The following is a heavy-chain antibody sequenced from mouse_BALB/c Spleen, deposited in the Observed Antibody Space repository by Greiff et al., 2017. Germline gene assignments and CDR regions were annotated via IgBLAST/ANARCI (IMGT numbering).Heavy chain of an antibody. CDR1: GFTFSSFG. V-gene: IGHV5-17*02. CDR2: ISSGSSTI. J-gene: IGHJ1*01. CDR3: ARSYDGYYGWYFDD. Sequence: EVQVVESGGGLVQPGGSRKLSCAASGFTFSSFGMHWVRQTPEKGLEWVAYISSGSSTIYYADTVKGRFTISRDNPKNTLFLQMTSLRSEDTAMYYCARSYDGYYGWYFDDWGAGTTVTVSS. D-gene: IGHD2-3*01.